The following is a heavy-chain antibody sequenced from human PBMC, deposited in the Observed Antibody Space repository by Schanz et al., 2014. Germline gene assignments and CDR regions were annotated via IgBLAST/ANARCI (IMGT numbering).Heavy chain of an antibody. CDR3: TRDHGLTLY. J-gene: IGHJ4*02. CDR2: ISGNTNYT. Sequence: DLAESGGGLGKPGGSLRLSCVASGFIFSDYYMSWIRQAPGKGPECVAYISGNTNYTNYADSVKGRFTISRDNAKNSVYLQMDSLRVEDTAVYYCTRDHGLTLYWGQGTLVAVSS. V-gene: IGHV3-11*06. CDR1: GFIFSDYY.